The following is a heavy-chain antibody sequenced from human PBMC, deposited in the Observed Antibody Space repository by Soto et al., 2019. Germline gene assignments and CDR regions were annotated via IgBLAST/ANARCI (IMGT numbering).Heavy chain of an antibody. CDR2: IYYSGST. CDR3: ARGPIYSSSSSWFDP. J-gene: IGHJ5*02. Sequence: PSETLSLTCTVSGGSISSYYWSWIRQPPGKGLEWIGYIYYSGSTNYNPSLKSRVTISVDTSKNQFSLKLSSVTAADTAVYYCARGPIYSSSSSWFDPWGQGTLVTVSS. V-gene: IGHV4-59*01. CDR1: GGSISSYY. D-gene: IGHD6-6*01.